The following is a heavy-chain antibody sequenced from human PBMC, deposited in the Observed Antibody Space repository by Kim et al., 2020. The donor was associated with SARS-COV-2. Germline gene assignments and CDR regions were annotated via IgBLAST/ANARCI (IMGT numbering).Heavy chain of an antibody. Sequence: GGSLRLSCTTSGFTFTGYAMSWVRQAPGKGLEWVSSIDGSDGTTYYVDSVKGRFTISRDNSKNTLYLQMNSLRADDTAVYYCLKGGWGWIWDHWGQGTRVTSPQ. CDR1: GFTFTGYA. J-gene: IGHJ4*02. D-gene: IGHD2-2*03. V-gene: IGHV3-23*01. CDR3: LKGGWGWIWDH. CDR2: IDGSDGTT.